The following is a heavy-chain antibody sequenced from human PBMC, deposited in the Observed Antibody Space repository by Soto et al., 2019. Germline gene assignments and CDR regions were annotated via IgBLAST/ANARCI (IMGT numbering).Heavy chain of an antibody. J-gene: IGHJ4*02. CDR2: INHSGST. CDR3: ARKAGYSSSSIAY. CDR1: GGSFSGYY. Sequence: SETLSLTCAVYGGSFSGYYWSWIRQPPGKGLEWIGEINHSGSTNYNPSLKSRVTISVDTSKNQFSLKLSSVTAADTAVYYCARKAGYSSSSIAYWGQGTLVTVSS. D-gene: IGHD6-6*01. V-gene: IGHV4-34*01.